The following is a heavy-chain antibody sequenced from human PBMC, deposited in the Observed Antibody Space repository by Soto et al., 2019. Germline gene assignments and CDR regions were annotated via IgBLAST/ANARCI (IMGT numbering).Heavy chain of an antibody. D-gene: IGHD6-19*01. CDR2: ISWDGGST. CDR1: GFTFDDYT. Sequence: GGSLRLSCAASGFTFDDYTIHWVRQAQGKGLEWVSLISWDGGSTYYADSVKGRFTISRDNSKNSLYLQMNSLRTEDTAVYYCVRVLKSIGWDNDVFDIWGQGTMVTVSS. J-gene: IGHJ3*02. CDR3: VRVLKSIGWDNDVFDI. V-gene: IGHV3-43*01.